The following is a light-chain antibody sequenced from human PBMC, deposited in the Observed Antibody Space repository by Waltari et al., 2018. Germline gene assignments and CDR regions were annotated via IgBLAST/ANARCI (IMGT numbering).Light chain of an antibody. Sequence: DVQMTQSPSSLSASVGDRVTITCQASQDISNFLNWYQQKPGKAPNLLIYTTSHLESGVPSRCSGSGSGTLFTFTISSLQPEDVGTYYCQQYDSLPLTFGPGTTVDV. CDR1: QDISNF. V-gene: IGKV1-33*01. CDR2: TTS. CDR3: QQYDSLPLT. J-gene: IGKJ3*01.